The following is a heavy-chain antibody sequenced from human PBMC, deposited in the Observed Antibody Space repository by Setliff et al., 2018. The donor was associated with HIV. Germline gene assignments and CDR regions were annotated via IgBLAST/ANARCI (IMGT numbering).Heavy chain of an antibody. V-gene: IGHV4-39*07. D-gene: IGHD6-13*01. CDR2: IFHGGNT. J-gene: IGHJ4*02. Sequence: SETLSLTCIVSGGSISSGSYYWSWVRQPPGKGLEWIGEIFHGGNTNYSPSLESRVTLSVDKSKNQFSLRLSSVTAADTAVYYCATLAAAGESYDYWGQGSLVTVSS. CDR1: GGSISSGSYY. CDR3: ATLAAAGESYDY.